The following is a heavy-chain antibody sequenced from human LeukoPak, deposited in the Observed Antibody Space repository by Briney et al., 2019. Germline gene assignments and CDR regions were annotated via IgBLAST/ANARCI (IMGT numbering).Heavy chain of an antibody. D-gene: IGHD3-10*01. Sequence: SETLSLTCTVSGGSISSGSYYWSWIRQPAGKGLEWIGRIYTSGSTNYNPSLKSRVTISVDTSKSQFSLKLSSVTAADTAVYYCARAGITMVRGVITWFDPWGQGTLVTVSS. CDR2: IYTSGST. V-gene: IGHV4-61*02. J-gene: IGHJ5*02. CDR1: GGSISSGSYY. CDR3: ARAGITMVRGVITWFDP.